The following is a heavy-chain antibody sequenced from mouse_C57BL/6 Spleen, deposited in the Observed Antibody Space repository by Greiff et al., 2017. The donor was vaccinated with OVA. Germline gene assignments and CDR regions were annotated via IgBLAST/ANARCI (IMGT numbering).Heavy chain of an antibody. J-gene: IGHJ1*03. CDR3: AKRDIYGGYWYFDD. CDR1: GYTFTSYG. V-gene: IGHV1-69*01. CDR2: IDPADSDT. Sequence: VQLQQPGAELVMPGASVKLSCKASGYTFTSYGMHWVKQRPGQGLEWIGEIDPADSDTNYNQKFKGKATLTVDNSSSTAYMQLSSLTSEDSAVYYCAKRDIYGGYWYFDDWGTGTTVTVSS. D-gene: IGHD1-1*01.